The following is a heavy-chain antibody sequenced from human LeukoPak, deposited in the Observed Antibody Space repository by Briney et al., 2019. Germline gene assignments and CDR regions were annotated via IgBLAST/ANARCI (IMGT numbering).Heavy chain of an antibody. D-gene: IGHD2/OR15-2a*01. Sequence: ASVKVSCKASGYTFTGYYMHWVRQAPGQGLEWMAMINPSSGRTNYAQKFQGRVTMTTDMSTSTVYMELSSLRSEDTAVYYCARIFSQNWFDPWGQGTLVTVSS. CDR1: GYTFTGYY. V-gene: IGHV1-46*01. J-gene: IGHJ5*02. CDR2: INPSSGRT. CDR3: ARIFSQNWFDP.